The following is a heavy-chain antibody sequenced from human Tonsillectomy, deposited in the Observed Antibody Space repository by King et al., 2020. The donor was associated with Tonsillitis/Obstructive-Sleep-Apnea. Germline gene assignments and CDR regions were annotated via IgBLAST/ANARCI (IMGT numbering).Heavy chain of an antibody. CDR1: GFTVSSNY. CDR2: IYSGGST. D-gene: IGHD1-26*01. V-gene: IGHV3-66*01. CDR3: ARDDLPVQRVGATTDAFDI. Sequence: VQLVESGGGLVQPGGSLRLSCAASGFTVSSNYMSWVRQAPGKGLEWVSVIYSGGSTYYADSVKGRFTISRDNSKNTLYLQMNSLRAEDTAVYYCARDDLPVQRVGATTDAFDIWGQGTMVTVSS. J-gene: IGHJ3*02.